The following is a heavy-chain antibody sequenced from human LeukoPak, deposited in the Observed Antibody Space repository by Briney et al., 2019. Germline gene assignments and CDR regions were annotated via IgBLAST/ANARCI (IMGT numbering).Heavy chain of an antibody. J-gene: IGHJ4*02. CDR1: GFTFSTYW. CDR3: ARDQVVAGIRPPFDY. D-gene: IGHD6-19*01. CDR2: VNPDGSEK. V-gene: IGHV3-7*05. Sequence: TGGSLRLSCVDSGFTFSTYWMSWVRQAPGVGLECVASVNPDGSEKYYVDSVRGRFTISRDNARNSLYLQMNSLRDEDTAVYYCARDQVVAGIRPPFDYWGQGTLVTVSS.